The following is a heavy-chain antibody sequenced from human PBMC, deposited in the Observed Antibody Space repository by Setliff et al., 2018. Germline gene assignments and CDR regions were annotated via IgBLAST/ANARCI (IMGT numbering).Heavy chain of an antibody. CDR3: ARVAYPNGGSCRYFDN. V-gene: IGHV4-31*02. Sequence: SETLSLTCAVSGGSISTDPYFWTWIRQHPVKGLEWIGYISYSGRTSYNPSLYSRITVSLDRSKNQFSLQLTSVMAADTAMYYCARVAYPNGGSCRYFDNWGQGTLVTVSS. CDR2: ISYSGRT. CDR1: GGSISTDPYF. D-gene: IGHD2-15*01. J-gene: IGHJ4*02.